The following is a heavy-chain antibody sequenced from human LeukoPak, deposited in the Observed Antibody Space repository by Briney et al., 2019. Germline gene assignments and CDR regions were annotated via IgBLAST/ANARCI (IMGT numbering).Heavy chain of an antibody. CDR1: GFTFSDYG. Sequence: GGSLRLSRAASGFTFSDYGMHWVRQAPGKGLEWVAFLQFDGSNKNYGDSVKGRFTISRDNSKHTLYLQMNNLRSEDTAVYYCAKDRGSSVYVEHLDYWGQGTLVSVSS. J-gene: IGHJ4*02. V-gene: IGHV3-30*02. CDR3: AKDRGSSVYVEHLDY. CDR2: LQFDGSNK. D-gene: IGHD5/OR15-5a*01.